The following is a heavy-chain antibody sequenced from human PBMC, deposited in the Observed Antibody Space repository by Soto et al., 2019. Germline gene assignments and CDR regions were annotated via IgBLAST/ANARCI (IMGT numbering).Heavy chain of an antibody. Sequence: SETLSLTCAVYGGSFSGYYWSWILQPPGKGLEWIGEINHSGSTNYNPSLKSRVTISVDTSKNQFSLKLSSVTAADTAVYYCARAKLKGYCSGGSCRAFFDCWGQGTLVTVSS. V-gene: IGHV4-34*01. CDR2: INHSGST. CDR1: GGSFSGYY. CDR3: ARAKLKGYCSGGSCRAFFDC. D-gene: IGHD2-15*01. J-gene: IGHJ4*02.